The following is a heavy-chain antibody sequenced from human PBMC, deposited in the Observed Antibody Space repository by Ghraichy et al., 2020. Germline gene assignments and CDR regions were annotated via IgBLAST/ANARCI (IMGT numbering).Heavy chain of an antibody. Sequence: GESLNISCAASGFTFSSYAMSWVRQAPGKGLEWVSAISGSGGSTYYADSVKGRFTISRDNSKNTLYLQMNSLRAEDTAVYYCAKDRTVKDYYYYGMDVWGQGTTVTVSS. CDR1: GFTFSSYA. D-gene: IGHD4-17*01. CDR2: ISGSGGST. CDR3: AKDRTVKDYYYYGMDV. V-gene: IGHV3-23*01. J-gene: IGHJ6*02.